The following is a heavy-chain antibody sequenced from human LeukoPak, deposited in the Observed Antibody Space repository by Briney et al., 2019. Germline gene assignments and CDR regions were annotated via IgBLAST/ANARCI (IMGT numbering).Heavy chain of an antibody. CDR1: GFTLSSYA. CDR2: IGGGGGTT. Sequence: HAGGSLRLSCSPSGFTLSSYAMTWVRQAPGKGLEWVSVIGGGGGTTYYADSVKGRFTISRDNSKNTLNLQISSLRAEDTAVYYCARGLLSSVWSDYFSYYYYMDVWGKGTTVTVSS. V-gene: IGHV3-23*01. CDR3: ARGLLSSVWSDYFSYYYYMDV. D-gene: IGHD3-3*01. J-gene: IGHJ6*03.